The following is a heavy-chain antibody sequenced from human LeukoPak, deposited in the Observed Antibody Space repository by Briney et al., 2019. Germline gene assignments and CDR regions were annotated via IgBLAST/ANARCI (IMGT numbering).Heavy chain of an antibody. CDR3: AKVVSRGSSRVYFDY. D-gene: IGHD1-26*01. CDR2: ISGSGGST. CDR1: GFTFSSYA. J-gene: IGHJ4*02. Sequence: GGSLRLSCAASGFTFSSYAMSWVRQAPGKGLEWVSVISGSGGSTYYADSVKGRFTISRDNSKNTLYLQMNSLRAEDTAVYYCAKVVSRGSSRVYFDYWGQGTLVTVSS. V-gene: IGHV3-23*01.